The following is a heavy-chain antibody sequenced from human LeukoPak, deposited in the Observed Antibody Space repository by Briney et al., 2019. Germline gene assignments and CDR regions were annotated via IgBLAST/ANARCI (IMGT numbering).Heavy chain of an antibody. D-gene: IGHD3-3*01. Sequence: GGSLRLSCAASGFTFSSYCMSWGHQAPGKGLEWVANIKQDGSEKYYVDSVKGRFTISRDNAQNSLYLQMSSLRAEDTAVYYCASHRDFWSGYYFDYWGQGTLVTVSS. J-gene: IGHJ4*02. V-gene: IGHV3-7*03. CDR2: IKQDGSEK. CDR1: GFTFSSYC. CDR3: ASHRDFWSGYYFDY.